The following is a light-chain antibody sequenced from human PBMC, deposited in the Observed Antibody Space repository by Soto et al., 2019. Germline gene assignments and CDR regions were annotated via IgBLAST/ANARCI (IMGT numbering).Light chain of an antibody. Sequence: DIQMTQSPSSLSASLGDRVTITCRASQGIGVYLAWFQQRPGNVPKLLIYAASTLQSGVPSRFSGSGSGTDFTLTISSLQPEDVATYYGQKYNSAPLTFGGGTKVEIK. CDR1: QGIGVY. V-gene: IGKV1-27*01. CDR3: QKYNSAPLT. CDR2: AAS. J-gene: IGKJ4*02.